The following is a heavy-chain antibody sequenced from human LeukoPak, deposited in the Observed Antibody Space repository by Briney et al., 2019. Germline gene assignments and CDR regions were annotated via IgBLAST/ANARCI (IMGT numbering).Heavy chain of an antibody. Sequence: GGSLRLSCAASGFTYXDYYMSWIRQAPGKGLEWVSSIISSGSTIYYSDSVKGRFTISRDNAKNSLYLQMNSLRAEDTAVYYCAREVYYGSGYNWFDPWGQGTLVTVSS. J-gene: IGHJ5*02. CDR1: GFTYXDYY. D-gene: IGHD3-10*01. CDR2: IISSGSTI. CDR3: AREVYYGSGYNWFDP. V-gene: IGHV3-11*01.